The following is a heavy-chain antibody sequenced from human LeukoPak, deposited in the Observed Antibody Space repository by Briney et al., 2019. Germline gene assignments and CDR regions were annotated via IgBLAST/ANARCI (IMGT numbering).Heavy chain of an antibody. CDR1: GFTFSSYW. D-gene: IGHD2-21*02. Sequence: GGSLRLSCAASGFTFSSYWMSWVRQAPGKGLEWVANIKQDGSEKYYVDSVKGRFTISRDNAKNSLYLQMNSLRAEDTAVYYCAREPRGCGDCYSLFDYWGQGTLVTVSS. CDR2: IKQDGSEK. J-gene: IGHJ4*02. CDR3: AREPRGCGDCYSLFDY. V-gene: IGHV3-7*01.